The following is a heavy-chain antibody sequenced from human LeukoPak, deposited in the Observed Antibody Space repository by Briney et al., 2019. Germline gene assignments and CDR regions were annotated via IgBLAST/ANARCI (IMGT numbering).Heavy chain of an antibody. Sequence: SVKVSCKASGGTFSSYAISWVRQAPGQGLEWMGRIIPIFGTANYAQKFQGRVTITTDEPTSTAYMELSSLRSEDTAVYYCARNLKEYDYYYYYMDVWGKGTTVTVSS. V-gene: IGHV1-69*05. D-gene: IGHD2/OR15-2a*01. J-gene: IGHJ6*03. CDR3: ARNLKEYDYYYYYMDV. CDR2: IIPIFGTA. CDR1: GGTFSSYA.